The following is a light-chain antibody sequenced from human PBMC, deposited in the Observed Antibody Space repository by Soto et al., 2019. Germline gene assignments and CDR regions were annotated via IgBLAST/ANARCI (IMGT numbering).Light chain of an antibody. J-gene: IGKJ4*01. CDR1: QGISSW. CDR3: QKYNSVPLT. V-gene: IGKV1-12*01. Sequence: DIQMTQSPSSVSASVGDRVTITCRASQGISSWLVWYQQKPGKAPKLLIYAASSLQSGVPSRFSGSGSGTDFTLTISRLQPEDVATYYCQKYNSVPLTFGGGTKVDIK. CDR2: AAS.